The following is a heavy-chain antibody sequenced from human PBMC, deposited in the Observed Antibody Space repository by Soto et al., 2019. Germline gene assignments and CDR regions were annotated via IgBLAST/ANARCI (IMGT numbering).Heavy chain of an antibody. CDR3: ASKEHSSWAYNWFDP. D-gene: IGHD6-13*01. V-gene: IGHV4-4*02. Sequence: QVQLQESGPGLVKPSGTLSLTCAVSSGSISSSNWWSWVRQPPGKGLEWIGEIYHSGSTNYNPSLKSRVTISVDKSKNQFSLKLSSVTAADTAVYYCASKEHSSWAYNWFDPWGQGTLVTVSS. CDR2: IYHSGST. CDR1: SGSISSSNW. J-gene: IGHJ5*02.